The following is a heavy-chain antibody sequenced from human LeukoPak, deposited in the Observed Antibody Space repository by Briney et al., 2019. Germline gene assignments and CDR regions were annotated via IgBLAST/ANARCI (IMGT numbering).Heavy chain of an antibody. CDR1: GFTFSSYG. J-gene: IGHJ4*02. V-gene: IGHV3-30*03. CDR2: ISYDGSNR. CDR3: ARGADYGGNWNYGYYFDY. D-gene: IGHD4-23*01. Sequence: GGSLRLSCAASGFTFSSYGMHWVRQAPGKGLEWVAVISYDGSNRYYADSVKGRFTISRDTSKNTLYLQMNSLRAEDTAVYYCARGADYGGNWNYGYYFDYWGQGTLVTVPS.